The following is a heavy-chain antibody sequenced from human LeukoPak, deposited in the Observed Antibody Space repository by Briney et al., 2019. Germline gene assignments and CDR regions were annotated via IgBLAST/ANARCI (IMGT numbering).Heavy chain of an antibody. J-gene: IGHJ5*02. V-gene: IGHV4-39*07. CDR3: ARGRPTGDSASFDP. Sequence: NPSETLSLTCTVSGGSISSGCYYWGWIRQPPGPGLEWIGRIYYSGSSYFNSSLKSRIIISVDTSKNQFSLKLSSVTAADPAVYYCARGRPTGDSASFDPWGQGTLVTASS. D-gene: IGHD4-17*01. CDR2: IYYSGSS. CDR1: GGSISSGCYY.